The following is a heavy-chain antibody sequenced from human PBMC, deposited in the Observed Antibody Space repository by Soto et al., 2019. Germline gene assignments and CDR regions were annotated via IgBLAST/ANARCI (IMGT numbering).Heavy chain of an antibody. CDR2: ISGSGGST. V-gene: IGHV3-23*01. Sequence: TGGPLRLSCAASGFTFSSYAMSWVRQAPGKGLEWVSAISGSGGSTYYADSVKGRFTISRDNSKNTLYLQMNSLRAEDTAVYYCAKGFMSVAGTQDAWGQGTLVTVSS. CDR1: GFTFSSYA. D-gene: IGHD6-19*01. J-gene: IGHJ5*02. CDR3: AKGFMSVAGTQDA.